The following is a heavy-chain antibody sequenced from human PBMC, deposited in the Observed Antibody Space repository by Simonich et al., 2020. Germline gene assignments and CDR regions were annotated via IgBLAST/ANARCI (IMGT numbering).Heavy chain of an antibody. D-gene: IGHD6-6*01. J-gene: IGHJ6*02. V-gene: IGHV3-48*03. CDR2: SSSSGSTI. Sequence: EVQLVESGGGLVQPGGSLRLSCAASGFTFSSYEMNWVRQAPGKGLEWVSYSSSSGSTIYYADSVKGQFTISRDNAKNSLYLQRNSLRAEDTAVYYCARDFRLQLVEIGTYYYYGMDVWGQGTTVTVSS. CDR3: ARDFRLQLVEIGTYYYYGMDV. CDR1: GFTFSSYE.